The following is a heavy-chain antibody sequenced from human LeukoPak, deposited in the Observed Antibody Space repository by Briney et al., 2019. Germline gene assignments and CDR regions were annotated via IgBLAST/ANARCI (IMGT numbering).Heavy chain of an antibody. J-gene: IGHJ4*02. V-gene: IGHV1-69*13. CDR3: ARGYTQAATYFDY. Sequence: GASVKVSCKTSGGTFSSFTISWMRQAPGQGLKWMGGIIPIFGTANYAQKFQGRVTVTADESTSTAYMELSSLRSEDTAVYYCARGYTQAATYFDYWGQGTLVTVSS. CDR1: GGTFSSFT. D-gene: IGHD2-15*01. CDR2: IIPIFGTA.